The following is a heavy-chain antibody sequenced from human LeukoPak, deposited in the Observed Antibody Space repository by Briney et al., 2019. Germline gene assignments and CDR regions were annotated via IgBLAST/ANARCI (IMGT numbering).Heavy chain of an antibody. D-gene: IGHD2-2*01. Sequence: SETLSLTCAVYGGSFSGYYWSWIRQPPGKGLEWIGEINHSGSTNYNPSLKSRVTISVDTSKNQFSLKLSSVTAADTAVYYCARGGDILVVPASPHYYGMDVWGKGTTVTVSS. CDR3: ARGGDILVVPASPHYYGMDV. CDR1: GGSFSGYY. V-gene: IGHV4-34*01. CDR2: INHSGST. J-gene: IGHJ6*04.